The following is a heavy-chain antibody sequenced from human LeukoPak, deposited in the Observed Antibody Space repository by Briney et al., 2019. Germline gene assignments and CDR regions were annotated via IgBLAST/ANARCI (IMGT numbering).Heavy chain of an antibody. V-gene: IGHV4-59*01. CDR1: GDSISSDY. D-gene: IGHD1-14*01. J-gene: IGHJ4*02. CDR3: ARDGIDKVGFEY. Sequence: SETLSLTCTVSGDSISSDYWSWIRQPPGKGLEWIGYIYYSESTNYNPSLESRVTISVDTSKNQFSLKLISVTAADTAVYYCARDGIDKVGFEYWGLGTLVTVSS. CDR2: IYYSEST.